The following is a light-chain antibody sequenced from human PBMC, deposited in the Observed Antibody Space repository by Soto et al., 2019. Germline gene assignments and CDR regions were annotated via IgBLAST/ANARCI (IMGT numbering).Light chain of an antibody. J-gene: IGLJ7*01. CDR3: CSYAGSRTFVV. CDR1: SSDVGNYNL. Sequence: QSALTQPASVSGSPGQSITISCTGTSSDVGNYNLVSWYQQHPGKAPKLIIYEGSKRPSGISNRFSGSKSGNTASLTISGLQAEDEADYYCCSYAGSRTFVVFGGGTQLTVL. CDR2: EGS. V-gene: IGLV2-23*01.